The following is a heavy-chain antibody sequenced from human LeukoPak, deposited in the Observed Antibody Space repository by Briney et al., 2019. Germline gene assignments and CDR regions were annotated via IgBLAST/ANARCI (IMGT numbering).Heavy chain of an antibody. CDR1: GGSMSSYY. Sequence: PSETLSLTCTVSGGSMSSYYWSWIRQPPGKGLEWIGYIYYSGSTGYNPSLKSRVTISVDTSKNQFSLKLSSVTAADTAVYYCARGRGYCSGVSCPPGHWGQGALVTVSS. CDR3: ARGRGYCSGVSCPPGH. D-gene: IGHD2-15*01. V-gene: IGHV4-59*01. J-gene: IGHJ4*02. CDR2: IYYSGST.